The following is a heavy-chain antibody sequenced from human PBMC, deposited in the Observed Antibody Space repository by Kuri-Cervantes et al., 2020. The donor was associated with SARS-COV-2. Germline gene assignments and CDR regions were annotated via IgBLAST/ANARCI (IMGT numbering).Heavy chain of an antibody. J-gene: IGHJ4*02. D-gene: IGHD5-18*01. CDR1: GGSISSYY. Sequence: SETLSLTCTVSGGSISSYYWSWIRQPPGKGLEWIGRFYTTERINYNPSLKSRVTISVDTSKNQFSLRLTSVTAADTAVYYCARDVVHTYGWRAFDYWGQGSLVTVSS. CDR2: FYTTERI. CDR3: ARDVVHTYGWRAFDY. V-gene: IGHV4-4*08.